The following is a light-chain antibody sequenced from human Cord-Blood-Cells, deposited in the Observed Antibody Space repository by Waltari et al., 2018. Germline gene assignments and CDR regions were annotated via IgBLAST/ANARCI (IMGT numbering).Light chain of an antibody. CDR2: DVS. J-gene: IGLJ2*01. CDR3: CSYAGSYVV. Sequence: QSALTQPRSVSGSPGQAVTISCTGTSSDVGGYNYVSWYQQHPGKAPKLMIYDVSKLRSGVPDRFSGTKSGNTAPLTISGLQAEDEADYYCCSYAGSYVVFGGGTKLTVL. CDR1: SSDVGGYNY. V-gene: IGLV2-11*02.